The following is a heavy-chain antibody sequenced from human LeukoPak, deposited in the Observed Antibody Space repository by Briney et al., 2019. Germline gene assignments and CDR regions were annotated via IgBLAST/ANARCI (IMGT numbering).Heavy chain of an antibody. CDR2: IYYSGST. J-gene: IGHJ1*01. V-gene: IGHV4-39*02. Sequence: SGTLALTCTISSGSISSSSYYWGWIRQPPGKGLEWIADIYYSGSTYYNPSLKSRVSISIDTSNNHFSLRLSSVTAADTALYYCARRRYYDSTGYLDWGQGTLVTVSS. CDR1: SGSISSSSYY. CDR3: ARRRYYDSTGYLD. D-gene: IGHD3-22*01.